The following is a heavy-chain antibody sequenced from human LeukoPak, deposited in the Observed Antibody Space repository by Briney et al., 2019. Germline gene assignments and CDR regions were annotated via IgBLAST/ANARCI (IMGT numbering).Heavy chain of an antibody. V-gene: IGHV1-3*01. Sequence: ASVKVSCKASGYTFTSYAMHWVRQAPGQRLEWMGWINAGNGNTKYSQKFQGRVTITRDTSASTAYMELSSLRPEDTAVYYCARDIVATGAPYYYYGMDVWGQGTTVTVSS. CDR2: INAGNGNT. CDR1: GYTFTSYA. D-gene: IGHD5-12*01. J-gene: IGHJ6*02. CDR3: ARDIVATGAPYYYYGMDV.